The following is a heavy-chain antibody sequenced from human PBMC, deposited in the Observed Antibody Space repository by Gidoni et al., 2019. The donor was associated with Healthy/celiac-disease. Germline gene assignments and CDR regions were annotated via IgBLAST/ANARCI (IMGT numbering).Heavy chain of an antibody. J-gene: IGHJ3*02. CDR2: MNPNSGNT. CDR3: ARGHTYYYDSSGSGDAFDI. D-gene: IGHD3-22*01. CDR1: GYTFTSYD. V-gene: IGHV1-8*01. Sequence: QVQLVQSGAEVKKPGASVKVSCKASGYTFTSYDINWVRQATGQGLEWMGWMNPNSGNTGYAQKFQGRVTMTRNTSISTAYMELSSLRSEDTAVYYCARGHTYYYDSSGSGDAFDIWGQGTMVTVSP.